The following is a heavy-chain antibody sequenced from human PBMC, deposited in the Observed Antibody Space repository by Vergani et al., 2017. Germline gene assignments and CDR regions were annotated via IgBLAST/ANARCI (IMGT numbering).Heavy chain of an antibody. CDR1: GYSIGSVFY. CDR2: IHNRGKT. D-gene: IGHD2-21*01. J-gene: IGHJ2*01. CDR3: ARSQGDYWYFDL. V-gene: IGHV4-38-2*01. Sequence: QVRLEESGPGLVKPSETLSLTCSVSGYSIGSVFYWAWIRQSPGEGLQWLTSIHNRGKTYHNPSLKSRVSVSLDTSKNRFSLNLNSVTATDTAVYYCARSQGDYWYFDLWGPGSLVTVSS.